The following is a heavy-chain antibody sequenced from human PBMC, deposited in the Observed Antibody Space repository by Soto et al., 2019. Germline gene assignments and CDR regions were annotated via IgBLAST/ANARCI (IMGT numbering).Heavy chain of an antibody. CDR1: GGSISSGDYF. D-gene: IGHD3-3*01. V-gene: IGHV4-30-4*01. CDR2: IYFSGST. J-gene: IGHJ6*02. CDR3: ARRGMNSDFWSGYSSYYYYAMDV. Sequence: PSETLSLTCTVSGGSISSGDYFWSWIRQPPGKGLEWIGFIYFSGSTYYNPSLKSRLSISIDTSKNEFSLKLTSVTAADTAVYYCARRGMNSDFWSGYSSYYYYAMDVWGQGTTVTVSS.